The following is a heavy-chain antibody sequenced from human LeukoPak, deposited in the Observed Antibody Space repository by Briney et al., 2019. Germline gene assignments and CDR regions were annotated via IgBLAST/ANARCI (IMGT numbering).Heavy chain of an antibody. D-gene: IGHD1-26*01. V-gene: IGHV4-59*01. CDR3: ARVGGSYGGAFDI. CDR2: IYYSGST. Sequence: PSESLSLTCTVSGGSISSYYWSWIRQPPGKGLEWIGYIYYSGSTNYNPSLKSRVTISVDTSKNQFSLKLSSVTAADTAVYYCARVGGSYGGAFDIWGQGTMLTVSS. J-gene: IGHJ3*02. CDR1: GGSISSYY.